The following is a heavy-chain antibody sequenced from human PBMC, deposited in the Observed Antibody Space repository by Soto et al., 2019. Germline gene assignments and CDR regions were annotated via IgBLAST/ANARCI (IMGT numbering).Heavy chain of an antibody. Sequence: AKVSCKASGYTFTSYAMHWVRQAPGQRLEWMGWINAGNGNTKYSQKFQGRVTITRDTSASTAYMELSSLRSEDTAVYYCARDRNYDGYYYYYMDVWGKGTTVTVSS. V-gene: IGHV1-3*01. CDR1: GYTFTSYA. CDR3: ARDRNYDGYYYYYMDV. J-gene: IGHJ6*03. CDR2: INAGNGNT. D-gene: IGHD4-4*01.